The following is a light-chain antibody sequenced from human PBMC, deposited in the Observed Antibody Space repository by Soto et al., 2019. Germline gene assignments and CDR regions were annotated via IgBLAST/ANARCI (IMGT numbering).Light chain of an antibody. J-gene: IGLJ3*02. CDR3: CSYAGTYTWV. CDR2: GAT. CDR1: SSDVGGHNY. V-gene: IGLV2-11*01. Sequence: QSSLTQPPSVSGSPGQSVTISCTGTSSDVGGHNYVSWYQQHPGKAPKLMIYGATKWPSGVPDRFSGSKSANTASLTISGLQAEDEADYYCCSYAGTYTWVFGGGTKVTVL.